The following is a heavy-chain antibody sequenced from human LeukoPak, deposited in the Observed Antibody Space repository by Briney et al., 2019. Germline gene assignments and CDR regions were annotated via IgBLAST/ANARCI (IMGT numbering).Heavy chain of an antibody. Sequence: ASVKVSCKASGYTFTGYYMHWVRQAPGQGLEWMGWINPNSGGTNYAQKFQGRVTMTRDTSISTAYMELSRLRSDDTAVYYCARTISLTGHAFDIWGQGTMVTVSS. D-gene: IGHD3-9*01. J-gene: IGHJ3*02. CDR3: ARTISLTGHAFDI. CDR1: GYTFTGYY. CDR2: INPNSGGT. V-gene: IGHV1-2*02.